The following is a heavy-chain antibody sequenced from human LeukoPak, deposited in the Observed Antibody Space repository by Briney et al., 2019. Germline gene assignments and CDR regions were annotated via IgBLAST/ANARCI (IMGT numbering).Heavy chain of an antibody. J-gene: IGHJ2*01. CDR3: ARASTSGWYFDL. V-gene: IGHV4-59*01. CDR2: IYYSGST. CDR1: GGSISSYY. D-gene: IGHD2-2*01. Sequence: SETLSLTCTVSGGSISSYYWSWIRQPPGKGLEWIGYIYYSGSTNYNPSLKSRVTISVDTSKNQFSLKLSSVTAADTAVYYCARASTSGWYFDLWGRGTLVTVSS.